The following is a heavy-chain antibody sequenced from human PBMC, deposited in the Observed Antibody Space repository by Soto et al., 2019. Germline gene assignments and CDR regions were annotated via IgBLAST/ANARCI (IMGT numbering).Heavy chain of an antibody. D-gene: IGHD3-22*01. CDR2: ISAYNGNT. V-gene: IGHV1-18*01. CDR3: ARDFFNYYDSSGYSFFAFDY. Sequence: ASVKVSCKASGYTFTSYGISWVRQAPGQGLELMGWISAYNGNTNYAQKLQGRVTMTTDTSTSTAYMELRSLRSDDTAVYYCARDFFNYYDSSGYSFFAFDYWGQGTLVTVYS. CDR1: GYTFTSYG. J-gene: IGHJ4*02.